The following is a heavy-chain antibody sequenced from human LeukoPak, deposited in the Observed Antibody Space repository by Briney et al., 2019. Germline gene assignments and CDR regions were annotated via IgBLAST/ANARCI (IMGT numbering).Heavy chain of an antibody. D-gene: IGHD3-9*01. CDR2: IWYDGTNK. Sequence: PGGSLRLSCAAFGFTFSTFGMHWVRQAPGKGLEWVAVIWYDGTNKYYADSVKGRFTISRDNSKNTLYLQMNSLRAEDTAVYYCARDQHYDILTGPPRRYYYYGMDVWGQGTTVTVSS. CDR3: ARDQHYDILTGPPRRYYYYGMDV. V-gene: IGHV3-30*19. CDR1: GFTFSTFG. J-gene: IGHJ6*02.